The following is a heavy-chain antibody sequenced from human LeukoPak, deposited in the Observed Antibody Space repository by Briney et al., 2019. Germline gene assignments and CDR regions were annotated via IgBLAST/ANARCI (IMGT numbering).Heavy chain of an antibody. J-gene: IGHJ4*02. Sequence: ASVKISCKVSGYTFTDYYMHWVQQAPGKGLEWMGLVDPEDGETIYAEKFQGRVTITADTSTDTAYMELSSLRSEDTAVYYCATGSWLQLLGFVYWGQGTLVTVSS. D-gene: IGHD5-24*01. V-gene: IGHV1-69-2*01. CDR1: GYTFTDYY. CDR2: VDPEDGET. CDR3: ATGSWLQLLGFVY.